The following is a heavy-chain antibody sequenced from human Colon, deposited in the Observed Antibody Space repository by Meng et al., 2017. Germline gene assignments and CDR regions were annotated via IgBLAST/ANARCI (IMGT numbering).Heavy chain of an antibody. CDR1: GGSFSDYY. V-gene: IGHV4-34*01. J-gene: IGHJ4*02. D-gene: IGHD3-9*01. CDR3: ARGVDWAKSGNF. Sequence: VHTPPCGPGLLNPSETLSLTCAVYGGSFSDYYLTWIRQPPGKGLEWVGEIHPSGSTYYSPSLQSRVTITLDTSKNQFSLTLSSMTAADTAVYYCARGVDWAKSGNFWGQGTLVTVSS. CDR2: IHPSGST.